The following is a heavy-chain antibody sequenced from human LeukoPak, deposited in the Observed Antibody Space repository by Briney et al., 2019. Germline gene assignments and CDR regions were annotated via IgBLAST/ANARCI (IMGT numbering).Heavy chain of an antibody. CDR2: ISYTGST. Sequence: SETLSLTCTVSGGSISSYYVSWIRQPPGKGLEWIGYISYTGSTDYIPSLKSRVTISVDMSKNQFSLKVSSVTAADTAVYYCARGSVYFDFWGQGTLVTASS. CDR3: ARGSVYFDF. CDR1: GGSISSYY. V-gene: IGHV4-59*01. J-gene: IGHJ4*02.